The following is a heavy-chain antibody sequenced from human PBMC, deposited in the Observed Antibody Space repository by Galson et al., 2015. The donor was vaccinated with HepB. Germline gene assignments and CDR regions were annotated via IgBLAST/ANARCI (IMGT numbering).Heavy chain of an antibody. Sequence: SLRLSCAASGFTVSSNYMTWVRQAPGKGLEWVSVIYSGGSTDYADSVRGRFIISRDNSKNTLYLQMNSLRVEDTAVYYCARGYSRSWYSGLGFWGQGTLVTVSS. CDR2: IYSGGST. CDR3: ARGYSRSWYSGLGF. CDR1: GFTVSSNY. D-gene: IGHD6-13*01. V-gene: IGHV3-53*01. J-gene: IGHJ4*02.